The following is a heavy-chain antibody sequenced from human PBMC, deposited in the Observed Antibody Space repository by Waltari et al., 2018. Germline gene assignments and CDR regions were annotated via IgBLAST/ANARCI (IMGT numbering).Heavy chain of an antibody. J-gene: IGHJ4*02. V-gene: IGHV3-73*02. D-gene: IGHD5-12*01. Sequence: EVQLVESGGGLVQPGGSLQLSCAASGFTFSDSVMHWVRQASGKGLEWVCRIRRKSNSYATAYAASVKGRFTISRDDSKNMAYLQMNSLKTEDTAVYYCTGSGYSDYDSVYWGQGTLVTVSS. CDR1: GFTFSDSV. CDR3: TGSGYSDYDSVY. CDR2: IRRKSNSYAT.